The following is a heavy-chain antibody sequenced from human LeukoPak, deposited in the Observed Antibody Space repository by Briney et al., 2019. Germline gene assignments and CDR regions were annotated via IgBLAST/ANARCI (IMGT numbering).Heavy chain of an antibody. D-gene: IGHD6-19*01. CDR3: ARSPVAGNVFLRDY. Sequence: ASVKVSCKASGGTFSSYAISWVRQAPGQGLEWMGGIIPIFGTANYAQKLQGRVTMTTDTSTSTAYMELRSLRSDDTAVYYCARSPVAGNVFLRDYWGQGTLVTVSS. CDR1: GGTFSSYA. V-gene: IGHV1-69*05. J-gene: IGHJ4*02. CDR2: IIPIFGTA.